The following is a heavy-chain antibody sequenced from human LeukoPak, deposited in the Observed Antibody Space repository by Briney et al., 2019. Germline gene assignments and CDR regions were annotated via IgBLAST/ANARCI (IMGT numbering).Heavy chain of an antibody. CDR3: ARRGGDYGTNLLDY. CDR2: IYYSGST. J-gene: IGHJ4*02. CDR1: GGSISSSSYY. D-gene: IGHD4-17*01. V-gene: IGHV4-39*07. Sequence: PSETLSLTCTVSGGSISSSSYYWGWIRQPPGKGLEWIGSIYYSGSTYYNPSLKSRVTISVDTSKNQFSLKLSSVTAADTAVYYCARRGGDYGTNLLDYWGQGTLVTVSS.